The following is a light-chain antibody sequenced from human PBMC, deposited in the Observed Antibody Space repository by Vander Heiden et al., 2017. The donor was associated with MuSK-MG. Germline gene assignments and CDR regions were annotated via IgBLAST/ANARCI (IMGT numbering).Light chain of an antibody. J-gene: IGLJ1*01. CDR2: EVS. CDR1: SSDVGGYNY. CDR3: GSYTSSSTLYV. Sequence: QSALTQPASVSGSPGHSITISCTGTSSDVGGYNYVSWYQQHPGKVPKLMIYEVSNRPSGVSNRFSGSKSGNTASLTISGLQAEDEADYYCGSYTSSSTLYVFGTGTKVTVL. V-gene: IGLV2-14*01.